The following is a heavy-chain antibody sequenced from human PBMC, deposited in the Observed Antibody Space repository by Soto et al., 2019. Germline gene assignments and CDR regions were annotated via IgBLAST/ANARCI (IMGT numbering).Heavy chain of an antibody. J-gene: IGHJ6*02. Sequence: QVQLQESGPGLVKPSQTLSLTCTVSGGSISSGGYYWSWIRQHPGKGLEWIGYIYYSGSTYYNPSLKIRVTISVDTSKNQFSLKLSSVTAADTAVYYCARDRYDILTGYKYGMDVWGQGTTVTVSS. CDR2: IYYSGST. CDR3: ARDRYDILTGYKYGMDV. CDR1: GGSISSGGYY. D-gene: IGHD3-9*01. V-gene: IGHV4-31*03.